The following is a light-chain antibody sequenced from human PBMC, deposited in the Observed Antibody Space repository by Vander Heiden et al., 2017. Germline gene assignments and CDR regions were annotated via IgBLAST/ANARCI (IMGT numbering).Light chain of an antibody. CDR2: LNSDGSH. V-gene: IGLV4-69*01. J-gene: IGLJ2*01. Sequence: QLVLTQSPSASASLGASVKLTCTLSSGHSSYAIAWHQQQPEKGPRYLMKLNSDGSHSKGDGIPDRFSGSSSGAERYLTISSLQDEDEADYYCQTWGTGIHVVFGGGTKLTVL. CDR1: SGHSSYA. CDR3: QTWGTGIHVV.